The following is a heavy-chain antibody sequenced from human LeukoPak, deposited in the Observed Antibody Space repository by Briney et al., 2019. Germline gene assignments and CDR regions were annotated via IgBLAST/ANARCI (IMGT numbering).Heavy chain of an antibody. CDR1: GFTFSSYA. Sequence: GGSLRLSCAASGFTFSSYAMHWVRQAPGKGLEWVAVISYDGSNKYYADSVKGRFTISRDNSKNTLYLQMNSLRAEDTAVYYCAREKVPDYYYYYMDVWGKGTTVTVSS. CDR3: AREKVPDYYYYYMDV. V-gene: IGHV3-30*04. J-gene: IGHJ6*03. D-gene: IGHD2-2*01. CDR2: ISYDGSNK.